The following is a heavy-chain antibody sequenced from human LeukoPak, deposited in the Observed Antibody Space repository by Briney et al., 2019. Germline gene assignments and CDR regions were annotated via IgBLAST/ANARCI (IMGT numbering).Heavy chain of an antibody. D-gene: IGHD2-2*01. Sequence: GGSLRLSCAASGFTFSRYWMSWVRQAPGKGLEWVANIKEDGSEKYYVDSVKGRFTISRDNAKNSVYLQMNSLRAEVTAVYYCARLVCSTIPCYGKFYFDSWGQGTLVPVSS. J-gene: IGHJ4*02. CDR3: ARLVCSTIPCYGKFYFDS. CDR1: GFTFSRYW. CDR2: IKEDGSEK. V-gene: IGHV3-7*01.